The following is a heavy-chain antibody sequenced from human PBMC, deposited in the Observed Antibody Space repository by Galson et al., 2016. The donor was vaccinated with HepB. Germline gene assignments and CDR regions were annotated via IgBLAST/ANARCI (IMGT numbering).Heavy chain of an antibody. CDR1: GFIVSSTY. CDR2: IFSGGTT. J-gene: IGHJ4*02. CDR3: VRDLDY. V-gene: IGHV3-66*02. Sequence: SLRLSCAASGFIVSSTYMSWVRQAPGKGLESVSVIFSGGTTFYADSVMGRFTISRDNSRNTLFLQMSSLRVEDTAVYYCVRDLDYWGQGTLVTVSS.